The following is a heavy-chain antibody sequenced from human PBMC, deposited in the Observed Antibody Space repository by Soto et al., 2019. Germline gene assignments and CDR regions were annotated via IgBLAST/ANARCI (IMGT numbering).Heavy chain of an antibody. Sequence: ASVKVSCKASGYTFTSYAMHWVRQAPGQRLEWMGWLNAGNGNTKYSQKFQGRVTITRDTSASTAYMELSSLRSEDTAVYYCARAGKGDSSSYYFDYWGQGTLVTVSS. D-gene: IGHD6-6*01. CDR1: GYTFTSYA. V-gene: IGHV1-3*01. CDR3: ARAGKGDSSSYYFDY. J-gene: IGHJ4*02. CDR2: LNAGNGNT.